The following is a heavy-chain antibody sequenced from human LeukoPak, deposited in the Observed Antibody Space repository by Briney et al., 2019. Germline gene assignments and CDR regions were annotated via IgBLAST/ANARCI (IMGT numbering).Heavy chain of an antibody. CDR1: GFTFTSYS. CDR3: AKADYDTSGYQYFQH. J-gene: IGHJ1*01. CDR2: ISGSGDIA. Sequence: PGGSLRLSCAASGFTFTSYSMNWVRQAPGKGLEWVSAISGSGDIAFYTDSVKGRFTISRDNSKNTLYLQMNSLRAEDTAVYYCAKADYDTSGYQYFQHWGRGTLVTVSS. V-gene: IGHV3-23*01. D-gene: IGHD3-22*01.